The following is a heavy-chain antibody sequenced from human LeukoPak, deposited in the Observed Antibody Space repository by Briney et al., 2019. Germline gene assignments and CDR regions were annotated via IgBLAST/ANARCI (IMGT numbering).Heavy chain of an antibody. CDR2: ISSNGGST. D-gene: IGHD1-1*01. CDR1: GFTFSGYA. CDR3: VNEVGTYYYGMDV. V-gene: IGHV3-64D*06. Sequence: PGGSLRLSCSASGFTFSGYAMHWVRQAPGKGLEYVSAISSNGGSTYYADSVKGRFTISRDNSKNTLYLQMSSLRAEDTAVYYCVNEVGTYYYGMDVWGQGTTVTVSS. J-gene: IGHJ6*02.